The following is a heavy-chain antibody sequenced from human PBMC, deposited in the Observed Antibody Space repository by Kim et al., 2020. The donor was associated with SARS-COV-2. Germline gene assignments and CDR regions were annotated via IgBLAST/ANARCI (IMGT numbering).Heavy chain of an antibody. CDR1: GGSISSGGYY. D-gene: IGHD3-22*01. J-gene: IGHJ4*02. CDR3: ARIFYDSSGYYFDY. V-gene: IGHV4-31*03. Sequence: SETLSLTCTVSGGSISSGGYYWSWIRQHPGKGLEWIGYIYYSGSTYYNPSLKSRVTISVDTSKNQFSLKLSCVTAADTAVYYFARIFYDSSGYYFDYWGQGTLVTVSS. CDR2: IYYSGST.